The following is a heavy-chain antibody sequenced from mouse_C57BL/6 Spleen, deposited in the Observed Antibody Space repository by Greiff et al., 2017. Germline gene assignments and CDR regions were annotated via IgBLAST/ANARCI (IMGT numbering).Heavy chain of an antibody. J-gene: IGHJ4*01. CDR2: ISRGNGNS. Sequence: DVKLVESGGGLVKPGGSLKFSCAASGFTFSDYEMHWVRQAPDQGLEWVGYISRGNGNSKYADTVKGRVTISRDNAYNTLFLQMSRLRSEDTAVYYCARGATVVSYFAM. V-gene: IGHV5-17*01. CDR3: ARGATVVSYFAM. D-gene: IGHD1-1*01. CDR1: GFTFSDYE.